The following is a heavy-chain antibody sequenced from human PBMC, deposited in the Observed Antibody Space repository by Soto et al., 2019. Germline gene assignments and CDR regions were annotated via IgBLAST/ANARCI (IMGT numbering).Heavy chain of an antibody. V-gene: IGHV1-8*01. J-gene: IGHJ6*03. D-gene: IGHD4-4*01. CDR3: ARWNSKKYYYYFMDV. Sequence: ASVKVSCKAPGYTFTSYDINWVRQATGQGLEWMGWMNPNSGNTGYAQKFQGRVTMTRNTSISTAYMELSSLRSEDTAVYYCARWNSKKYYYYFMDVWGKGTTVTVSS. CDR2: MNPNSGNT. CDR1: GYTFTSYD.